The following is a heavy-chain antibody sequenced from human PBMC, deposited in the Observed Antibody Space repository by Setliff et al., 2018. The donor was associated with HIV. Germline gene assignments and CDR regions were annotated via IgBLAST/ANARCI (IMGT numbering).Heavy chain of an antibody. Sequence: SETLSLTCTVSDDSISSYYWSWIRQPAGKGLEWIGRIYTSGSTNYNPSLKSRVTISVDTSKNQFSLKLSSVTAADTAVYYCAREDYYYYGMDVWGQGTTVTVSS. V-gene: IGHV4-4*07. J-gene: IGHJ6*02. CDR1: DDSISSYY. CDR3: AREDYYYYGMDV. CDR2: IYTSGST.